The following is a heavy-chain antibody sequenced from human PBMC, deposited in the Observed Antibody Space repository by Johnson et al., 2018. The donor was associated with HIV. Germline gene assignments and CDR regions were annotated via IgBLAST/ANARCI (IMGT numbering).Heavy chain of an antibody. D-gene: IGHD1-26*01. CDR1: GFTFSSYA. CDR2: IYSGGST. V-gene: IGHV3-NL1*01. Sequence: HVYLVESGGGVVQPGRSLRLSCAASGFTFSSYAMHWVRQAPGKGLEWVSVIYSGGSTYYADSVKGRFTISRDNSKNTLYLQMNSLRAEDTAVYYCAKRQPLVGASFWGQGTMVTVSS. CDR3: AKRQPLVGASF. J-gene: IGHJ3*01.